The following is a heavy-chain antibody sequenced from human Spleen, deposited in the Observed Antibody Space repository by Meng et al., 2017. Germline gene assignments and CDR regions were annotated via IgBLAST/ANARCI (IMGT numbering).Heavy chain of an antibody. V-gene: IGHV3-38-3*01. CDR2: ISGDST. Sequence: GGSLRLSCAASGFTVSSNEMSWVRQAPGKGLEWVSSISGDSTYYADSVKGRFTISRDNAKNSLYLQMNSLRAEDTAVYYCARGHGEVRGVIISPYYFDYWGQGTLVTVSS. CDR3: ARGHGEVRGVIISPYYFDY. D-gene: IGHD3-10*01. J-gene: IGHJ4*02. CDR1: GFTVSSNE.